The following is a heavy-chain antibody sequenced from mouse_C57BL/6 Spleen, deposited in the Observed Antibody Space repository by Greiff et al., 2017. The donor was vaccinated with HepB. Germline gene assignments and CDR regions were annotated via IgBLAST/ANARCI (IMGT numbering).Heavy chain of an antibody. CDR2: IDPSDSET. V-gene: IGHV1-52*01. CDR3: AREDGDWYFDV. D-gene: IGHD2-3*01. CDR1: GYTFTSYW. Sequence: VQLQQPGAELVRPGSSVKLSCKASGYTFTSYWMHWVKQRPIQGLEWIGNIDPSDSETHYNQKFKDKATLTVDKSSSTAYMQLSSLTSEDSAVYYCAREDGDWYFDVWGTGTTVTVSS. J-gene: IGHJ1*03.